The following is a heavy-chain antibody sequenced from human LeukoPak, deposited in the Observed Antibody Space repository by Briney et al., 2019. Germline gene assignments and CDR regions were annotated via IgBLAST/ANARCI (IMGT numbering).Heavy chain of an antibody. J-gene: IGHJ4*02. CDR2: ISGYNGNT. CDR1: GFTLTTND. CDR3: ARDPLVASRSLYGSGTYGY. V-gene: IGHV1-18*01. Sequence: GASVKVSCKASGFTLTTNDINWVRQAPGQGLEWMGWISGYNGNTNYAQKFQGRVTMTTDTSTSTAYMELRSLRSDDTAVYYCARDPLVASRSLYGSGTYGYWGQGTLVTVSS. D-gene: IGHD3-10*01.